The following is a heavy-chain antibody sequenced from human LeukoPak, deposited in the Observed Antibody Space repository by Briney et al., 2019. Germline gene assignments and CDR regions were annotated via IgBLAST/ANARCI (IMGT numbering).Heavy chain of an antibody. Sequence: PGRSLRLSCAASGFTFSSYAMHWVRQAPGKGLEWVAVISYDGSNKYYADSVKGRFTISRDNSKNTLYLQMNSLRAEDTAVYYCAKGSRWNHRGGNWFDPWGQGTLVTVSS. CDR1: GFTFSSYA. J-gene: IGHJ5*02. V-gene: IGHV3-30*14. CDR2: ISYDGSNK. CDR3: AKGSRWNHRGGNWFDP. D-gene: IGHD1-14*01.